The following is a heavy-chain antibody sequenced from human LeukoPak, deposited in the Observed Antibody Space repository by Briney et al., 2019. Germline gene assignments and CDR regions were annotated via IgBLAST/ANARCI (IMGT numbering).Heavy chain of an antibody. D-gene: IGHD2-2*02. Sequence: SETLSLTCTVSGGFISSYYWSWIRQPPGKGLEWIGYIYYSGSTNYNPSLKSRVTISVDTFKNQFSLKLSSVTAADTAVYYCARDPIVVVPAAIGYTYYYGMDVWGQGTTVTVSS. CDR2: IYYSGST. V-gene: IGHV4-59*01. J-gene: IGHJ6*02. CDR3: ARDPIVVVPAAIGYTYYYGMDV. CDR1: GGFISSYY.